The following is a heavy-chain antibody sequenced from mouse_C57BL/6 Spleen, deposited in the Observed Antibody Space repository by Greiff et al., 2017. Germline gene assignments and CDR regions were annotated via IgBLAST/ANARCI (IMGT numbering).Heavy chain of an antibody. J-gene: IGHJ1*03. CDR1: GYTFTDYY. V-gene: IGHV1-26*01. Sequence: EVQLQQSGPELVKPGASVKISCKASGYTFTDYYMNWVKQSHGKGLEWIGDINPNNGGTSYNQKFTGKATLTVDKSSSTAYMELRSLTSEDSAVYYCARAGVYRTYFDVWGTGTTVTVSS. CDR2: INPNNGGT. CDR3: ARAGVYRTYFDV. D-gene: IGHD1-1*01.